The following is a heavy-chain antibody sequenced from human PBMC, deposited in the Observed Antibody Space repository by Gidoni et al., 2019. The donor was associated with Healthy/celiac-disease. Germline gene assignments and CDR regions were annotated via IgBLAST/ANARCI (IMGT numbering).Heavy chain of an antibody. CDR2: INHSGST. Sequence: QVQLQQLGAGLLKRSETLSPTCAVYGRSFRGYHWSWNPQPPGKGLEWIGEINHSGSTNYNPSLKSRVTISVDTTKNQFSLKLSSVTAADTAVYYCARLPRVRSWSRWFDPWGQGTLVTVSS. V-gene: IGHV4-34*01. J-gene: IGHJ5*02. D-gene: IGHD6-13*01. CDR1: GRSFRGYH. CDR3: ARLPRVRSWSRWFDP.